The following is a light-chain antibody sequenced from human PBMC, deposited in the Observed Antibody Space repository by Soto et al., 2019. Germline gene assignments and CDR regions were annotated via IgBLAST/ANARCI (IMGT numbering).Light chain of an antibody. CDR1: QSISSY. CDR2: AAS. J-gene: IGKJ1*01. CDR3: QQTYTTPPGT. V-gene: IGKV1-39*01. Sequence: DIQMTQSPSSLSASVGDRVTITCRASQSISSYLNWYHHKPGKAPKLLIYAASSLQSGVPSRFSGSGSGTDFTLTISSLQPEEFATYYCQQTYTTPPGTFGQGTKVEIE.